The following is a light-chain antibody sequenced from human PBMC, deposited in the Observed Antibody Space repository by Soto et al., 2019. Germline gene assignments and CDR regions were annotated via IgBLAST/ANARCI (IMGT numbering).Light chain of an antibody. CDR3: SSYAPSDVV. CDR1: PSDVGGSNS. J-gene: IGLJ2*01. Sequence: QSALTQPPSASGSPGQSATISCTGTPSDVGGSNSVSWYQQHPGKAPNLMIYDVNKRPSGVPDRFSGSKSGNTASLTVSGLQAADEAYYFCSSYAPSDVVFGGGTKVTVL. V-gene: IGLV2-8*01. CDR2: DVN.